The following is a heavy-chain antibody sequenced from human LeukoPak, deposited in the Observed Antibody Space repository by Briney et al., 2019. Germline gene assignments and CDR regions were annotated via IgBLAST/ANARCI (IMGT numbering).Heavy chain of an antibody. CDR2: MSHNRGT. D-gene: IGHD3-10*01. Sequence: SESLSLTCAVSGHSFSTGYYWGWLRQPPGKGLEWIGSMSHNRGTYYNPSLKSRVTISMDTSKNQISLRLTSVTAADTAVYYCASYYASGVSAYNYYGTDVWGKGTTVTVSS. V-gene: IGHV4-38-2*01. CDR1: GHSFSTGYY. CDR3: ASYYASGVSAYNYYGTDV. J-gene: IGHJ6*04.